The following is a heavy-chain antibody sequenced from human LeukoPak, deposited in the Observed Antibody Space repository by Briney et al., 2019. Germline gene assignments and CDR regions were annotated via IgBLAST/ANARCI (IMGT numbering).Heavy chain of an antibody. CDR2: ISYSGST. Sequence: SETLSLTCTVSDGSISSSSYYWGWLRQPPGKGLEWIGSISYSGSTYYNPYLKSRVTISVDTSKNQFSLKLSSVTAADTAVYYCAGVGSTYYDFWSGFNWFDPWGQGTLVTVSS. J-gene: IGHJ5*02. V-gene: IGHV4-39*07. CDR1: DGSISSSSYY. CDR3: AGVGSTYYDFWSGFNWFDP. D-gene: IGHD3-3*01.